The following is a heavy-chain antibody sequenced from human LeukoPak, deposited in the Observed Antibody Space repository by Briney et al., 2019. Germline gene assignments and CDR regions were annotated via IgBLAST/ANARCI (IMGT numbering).Heavy chain of an antibody. D-gene: IGHD3-9*01. CDR3: ARTSGYAGYYYFDY. CDR2: INHSGST. CDR1: GGSFSGYY. V-gene: IGHV4-34*01. J-gene: IGHJ4*02. Sequence: SETLSLTCAVYGGSFSGYYWSWIRQPPGKGLEWIGEINHSGSTNYNPSLKSRVTISVDTSKNQFSLKLSSVTAADTAVYYCARTSGYAGYYYFDYWGQGTLVTVSS.